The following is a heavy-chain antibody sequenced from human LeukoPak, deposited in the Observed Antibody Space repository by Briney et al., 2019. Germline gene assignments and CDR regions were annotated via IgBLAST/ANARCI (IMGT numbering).Heavy chain of an antibody. Sequence: GGSLRLSCAASGFTLSNHWMSWVRQAPGKGLEWVANIKQDGSEKYYVDSVKGRFTISRDNAKNSLYLQMSSLRAEDTATYYCASHSSGWFAWGQGTLVTVSS. D-gene: IGHD6-19*01. CDR3: ASHSSGWFA. CDR2: IKQDGSEK. V-gene: IGHV3-7*01. J-gene: IGHJ5*02. CDR1: GFTLSNHW.